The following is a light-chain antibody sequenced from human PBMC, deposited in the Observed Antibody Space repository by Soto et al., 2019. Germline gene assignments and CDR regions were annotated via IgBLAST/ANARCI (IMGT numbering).Light chain of an antibody. J-gene: IGLJ2*01. CDR2: SNN. CDR3: AAWDDSLNGPV. Sequence: QSVLTQPPSASGTPGQRVTISCSGSSSNIGSNTVNWYQQLPGTAPKLLIYSNNQRPSGVPDQFSGSKSGTSASLAISGLQSEDEADYCCAAWDDSLNGPVFGGG. CDR1: SSNIGSNT. V-gene: IGLV1-44*01.